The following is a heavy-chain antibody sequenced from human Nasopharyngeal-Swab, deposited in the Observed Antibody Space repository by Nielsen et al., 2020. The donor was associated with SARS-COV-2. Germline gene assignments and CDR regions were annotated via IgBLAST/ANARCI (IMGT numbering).Heavy chain of an antibody. J-gene: IGHJ4*02. Sequence: GESLKISCAASGFTVSSNYMSWVRQAPGKGLEWVSVIYSGGSTYYADSVKGRFTISRDNSKNTLYVQMNGLRAEDTAVYYCAKDSGSFYYFDYWAQGTLVTVSS. D-gene: IGHD1-26*01. CDR1: GFTVSSNY. V-gene: IGHV3-53*01. CDR3: AKDSGSFYYFDY. CDR2: IYSGGST.